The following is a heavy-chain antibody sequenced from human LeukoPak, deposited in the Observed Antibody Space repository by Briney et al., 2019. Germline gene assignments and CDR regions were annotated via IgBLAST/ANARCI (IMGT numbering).Heavy chain of an antibody. Sequence: GASLKISCKCSGYSFTSYWIGWVRQLPGKGLEWMGIIYPGDSDTRYSPSFQGQVTISADKSISTAYLQWSSLNTSDTAMYYCGRYTDHYYFGYWGQGTLVTVSS. V-gene: IGHV5-51*01. CDR1: GYSFTSYW. CDR2: IYPGDSDT. CDR3: GRYTDHYYFGY. J-gene: IGHJ4*02. D-gene: IGHD1-1*01.